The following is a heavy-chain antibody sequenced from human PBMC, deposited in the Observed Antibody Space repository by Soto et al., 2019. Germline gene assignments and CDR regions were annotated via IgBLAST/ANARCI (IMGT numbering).Heavy chain of an antibody. Sequence: QVQLVQSGAEVKKPGASVKVSCKASGYTFTSYYMHWVRQAPGQGLEWMGIINPSGGSTSYAQKYQGRVTMTSDTSTSTGYMERSSLRSEDTAVYYCARDLWGSSGWLGYFDYWGQGTLVTVSS. D-gene: IGHD6-19*01. CDR1: GYTFTSYY. CDR3: ARDLWGSSGWLGYFDY. V-gene: IGHV1-46*01. CDR2: INPSGGST. J-gene: IGHJ4*02.